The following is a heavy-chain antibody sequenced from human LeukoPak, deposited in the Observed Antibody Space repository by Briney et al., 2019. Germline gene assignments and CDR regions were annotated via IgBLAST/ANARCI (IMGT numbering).Heavy chain of an antibody. Sequence: SETLSLTCAVYGGSFSGYYWSWIRQPPGKGLEWIGEINHSGSTNYNPSLKSRVTISVDTSKNQFSLKLSSVTAADTVVYYCARVTPSGAFDIWGQGTMVTVSS. CDR2: INHSGST. D-gene: IGHD1-14*01. CDR3: ARVTPSGAFDI. J-gene: IGHJ3*02. V-gene: IGHV4-34*01. CDR1: GGSFSGYY.